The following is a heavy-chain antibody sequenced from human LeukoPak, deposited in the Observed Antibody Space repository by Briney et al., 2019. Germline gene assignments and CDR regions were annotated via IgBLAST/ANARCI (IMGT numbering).Heavy chain of an antibody. CDR1: GYTFTSYG. D-gene: IGHD2-15*01. V-gene: IGHV1-18*01. Sequence: ASVKVSCKASGYTFTSYGISWVRQAPGQGLEWMGWISAYNGNTNYAQKLQGRVTMTTDTSTSTAYMELRSLRSDDTAVYYCARVITLYCSGGSCYRFDPWGQGTLVTVSS. J-gene: IGHJ5*02. CDR2: ISAYNGNT. CDR3: ARVITLYCSGGSCYRFDP.